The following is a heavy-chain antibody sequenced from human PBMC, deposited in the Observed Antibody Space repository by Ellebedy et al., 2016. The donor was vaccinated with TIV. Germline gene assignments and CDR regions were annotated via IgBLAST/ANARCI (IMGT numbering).Heavy chain of an antibody. CDR3: ARGRIYYDSSGYYYQNWFYP. D-gene: IGHD3-22*01. CDR2: VYYSGST. Sequence: MPSETLSLTCTVSGGSISSYYWRWIRQPQGKGLEWIGYVYYSGSTNYNTSLNSRVTISVETSKNHFSLKLSSVTAADTAVYYCARGRIYYDSSGYYYQNWFYPWGQGTLVTVSS. CDR1: GGSISSYY. V-gene: IGHV4-59*08. J-gene: IGHJ5*02.